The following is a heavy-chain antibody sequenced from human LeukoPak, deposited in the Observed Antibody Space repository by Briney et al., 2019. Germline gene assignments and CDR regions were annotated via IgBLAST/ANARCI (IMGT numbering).Heavy chain of an antibody. Sequence: GGSLRLSCAASGFTFSSYAMSWVRQAPGKGLECVSAITGGGDTTFYADSVKGRFTISRDNSKNTLYLQIHSLRAEDTAVYYCAKAFGTSGYYQLPIDFWGQGTLVTVSS. D-gene: IGHD3-22*01. CDR2: ITGGGDTT. CDR1: GFTFSSYA. CDR3: AKAFGTSGYYQLPIDF. J-gene: IGHJ4*02. V-gene: IGHV3-23*01.